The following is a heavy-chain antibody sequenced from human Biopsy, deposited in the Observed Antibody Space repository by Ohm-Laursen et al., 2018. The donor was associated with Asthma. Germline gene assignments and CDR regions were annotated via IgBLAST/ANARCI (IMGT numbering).Heavy chain of an antibody. V-gene: IGHV1-69*01. J-gene: IGHJ6*02. CDR1: GGTFSNFA. CDR3: ARCQVGYSSGWSLLLKKIYYSGMDV. CDR2: IMTVFGTT. D-gene: IGHD6-19*01. Sequence: GLSVKVSCKAPGGTFSNFAISWVRQAPGQGLEWLGGIMTVFGTTNYAKKFQGRVTITADESTSTAYMEVTSLRSEDTAIYYCARCQVGYSSGWSLLLKKIYYSGMDVWGQGTAVTVSS.